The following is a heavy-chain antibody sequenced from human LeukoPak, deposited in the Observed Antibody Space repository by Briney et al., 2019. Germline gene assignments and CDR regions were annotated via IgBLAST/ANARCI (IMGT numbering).Heavy chain of an antibody. Sequence: GGSLRLSCAASGFTFSSYGMHWVRQAPGKGLEWVAVISYDGSNKYYADSVKGRFTISRDNSKNTLYLQMNSLRAEDTAVYYCAKDTHCSGGSCYNWFDPWGQGNLVTVSS. D-gene: IGHD2-15*01. V-gene: IGHV3-30*18. CDR1: GFTFSSYG. CDR3: AKDTHCSGGSCYNWFDP. CDR2: ISYDGSNK. J-gene: IGHJ5*02.